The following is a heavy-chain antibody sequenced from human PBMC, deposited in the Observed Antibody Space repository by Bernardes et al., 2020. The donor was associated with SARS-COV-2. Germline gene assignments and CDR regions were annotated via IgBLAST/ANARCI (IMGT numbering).Heavy chain of an antibody. V-gene: IGHV4-34*01. Sequence: SETLSLTCAVYGGSFSGYYWSWIRQPPGKGLEWIGEINHSGSTNYNPSLKSRVTISVDTSKNQFSLKLSSVTAADTAVYYCARGCPHAHSSSWYWFDPWGQGTLVTVSS. J-gene: IGHJ5*02. CDR2: INHSGST. CDR1: GGSFSGYY. D-gene: IGHD6-13*01. CDR3: ARGCPHAHSSSWYWFDP.